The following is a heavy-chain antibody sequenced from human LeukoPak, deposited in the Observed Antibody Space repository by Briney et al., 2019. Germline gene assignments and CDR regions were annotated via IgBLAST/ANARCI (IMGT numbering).Heavy chain of an antibody. D-gene: IGHD6-19*01. CDR3: ARSTAVAGLLDY. V-gene: IGHV3-30-3*01. CDR2: ISYNGNKK. Sequence: PGGALRLSCAASGFTFSRYPMHRVRQPPGKGLEGLAVISYNGNKKYFAASVKSRFTISKDNSKNPLYLQMNSLRAEDTAVYYCARSTAVAGLLDYWGQGTLVTVSS. J-gene: IGHJ4*02. CDR1: GFTFSRYP.